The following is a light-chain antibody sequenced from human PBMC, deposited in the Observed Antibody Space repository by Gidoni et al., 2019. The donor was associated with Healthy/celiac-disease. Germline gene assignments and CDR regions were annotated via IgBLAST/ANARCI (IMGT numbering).Light chain of an antibody. J-gene: IGKJ4*01. CDR1: QDISNY. CDR2: DAS. Sequence: DIQMTQSPSSLSASVGDRVTITCPASQDISNYLNWYQQKPGKAPKLLIYDASNLETGVPSRFSGSGSGTDFTFTISSLQLEDIATYYCQQYDNLPLTFGGGTKVEIK. CDR3: QQYDNLPLT. V-gene: IGKV1-33*01.